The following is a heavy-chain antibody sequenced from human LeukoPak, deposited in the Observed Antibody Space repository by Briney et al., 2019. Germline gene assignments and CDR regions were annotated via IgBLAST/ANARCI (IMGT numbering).Heavy chain of an antibody. V-gene: IGHV4-4*02. Sequence: SGTLSLTCGVSGGSMSSTNWYSWVRQPPGQGLEWIGEISLSGLTNYNPSLKSRVTMSLDKSKNLLSLTLTSVTAADTAVYSCSRESGAFAPFGYWAPGSLVTVTS. CDR1: GGSMSSTNW. J-gene: IGHJ4*02. CDR2: ISLSGLT. CDR3: SRESGAFAPFGY. D-gene: IGHD1-26*01.